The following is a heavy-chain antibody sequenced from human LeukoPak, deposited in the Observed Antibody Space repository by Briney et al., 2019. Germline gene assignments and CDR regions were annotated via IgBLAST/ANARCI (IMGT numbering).Heavy chain of an antibody. CDR2: INPNSGGT. Sequence: GASVKVCCKASGYTFTGYYMHCVRQAPGQGLEWMGRINPNSGGTNYAQKFQGRVTMTSETSISTAYMELSRLRSDDTAVYYCAREIQWSGTHYFDYWGQGTLVTVSS. CDR1: GYTFTGYY. D-gene: IGHD5-12*01. J-gene: IGHJ4*02. V-gene: IGHV1-2*02. CDR3: AREIQWSGTHYFDY.